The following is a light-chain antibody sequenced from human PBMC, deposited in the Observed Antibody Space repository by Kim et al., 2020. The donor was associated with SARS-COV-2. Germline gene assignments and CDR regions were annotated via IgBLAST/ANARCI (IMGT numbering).Light chain of an antibody. CDR3: QQRSKWPLT. Sequence: EIVLTQSPATLSLSPEERATLSCRASQSVSKSLGWYQQKTGQAPRLLIYDASNRATGIPARFSGSGSGTDFTLTISSLEPEDFAVYYCQQRSKWPLTFGGGTKVDIK. CDR2: DAS. V-gene: IGKV3-11*01. J-gene: IGKJ4*01. CDR1: QSVSKS.